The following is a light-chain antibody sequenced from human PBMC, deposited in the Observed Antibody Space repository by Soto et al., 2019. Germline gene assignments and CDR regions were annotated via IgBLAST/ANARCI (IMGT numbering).Light chain of an antibody. V-gene: IGKV2-28*01. J-gene: IGKJ1*01. CDR2: LGS. CDR1: ARLLHKNGYNY. Sequence: DIVMTQSPLSLPVTPGEPASISCMSSARLLHKNGYNYLDWYMQKPGQSPQLLIYLGSNRASGVPDRFSGSGSVTNFTLKLSRVEADDVGVYYCMQPLENFRTFGQGTKVEIK. CDR3: MQPLENFRT.